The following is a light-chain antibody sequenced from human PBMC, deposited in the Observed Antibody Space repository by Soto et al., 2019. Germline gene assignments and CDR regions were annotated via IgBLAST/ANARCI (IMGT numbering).Light chain of an antibody. CDR3: QQGGT. J-gene: IGKJ5*01. CDR2: DAS. CDR1: QSVRSY. V-gene: IGKV3-11*01. Sequence: DIVLTQSPATLSLSPGERATLSCRASQSVRSYLGWYQQRPGQAPRLLIYDASNRATGIPARFSGSGSGTDFTLSISSPEPEDFAVYYCQQGGTFGQGTRLEIK.